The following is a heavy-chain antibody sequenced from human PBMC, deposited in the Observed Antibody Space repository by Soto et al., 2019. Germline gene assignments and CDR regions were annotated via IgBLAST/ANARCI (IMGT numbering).Heavy chain of an antibody. Sequence: ASVKVSCKASGYTFTTSGISWVRQAPGQGLEWMGWISGYNGYTNYAQKFQGRVTMTTDTSTGTVNMELRSLRSDDTAMYSCARMYYYDSSGRRYGMDVWGQGTTVTVSS. CDR3: ARMYYYDSSGRRYGMDV. V-gene: IGHV1-18*01. CDR2: ISGYNGYT. J-gene: IGHJ6*02. D-gene: IGHD3-22*01. CDR1: GYTFTTSG.